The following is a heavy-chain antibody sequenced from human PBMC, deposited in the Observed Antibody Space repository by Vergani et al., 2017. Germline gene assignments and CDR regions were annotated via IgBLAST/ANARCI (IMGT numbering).Heavy chain of an antibody. D-gene: IGHD7-27*01. CDR1: GGSISSGASY. V-gene: IGHV4-31*03. J-gene: IGHJ4*02. Sequence: QVQLQESGPGLVKSSQTLSLTCTVSGGSISSGASYWSWIRQHPGKGLGWVGYIYYSGSTYYNPSLKSRVTISVDTSKNQFSLKLSSVTAADTAVYYCARATGDLNFDYWGQGTLVTVSS. CDR3: ARATGDLNFDY. CDR2: IYYSGST.